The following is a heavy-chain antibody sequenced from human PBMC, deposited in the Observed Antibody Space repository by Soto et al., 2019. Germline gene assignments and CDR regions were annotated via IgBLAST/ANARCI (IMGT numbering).Heavy chain of an antibody. V-gene: IGHV3-30*18. CDR1: GFTFSSYG. J-gene: IGHJ4*02. CDR2: ISYDGSNK. Sequence: PGGSLRLSCAASGFTFSSYGMHWVRQAPGKGLEWVAVISYDGSNKYYADSVKGRFTISRDNSKNTLYLQMNSLRAEDTAVYYCAKDYSPITMIVVVPVYWGQGTLVTVSS. CDR3: AKDYSPITMIVVVPVY. D-gene: IGHD3-22*01.